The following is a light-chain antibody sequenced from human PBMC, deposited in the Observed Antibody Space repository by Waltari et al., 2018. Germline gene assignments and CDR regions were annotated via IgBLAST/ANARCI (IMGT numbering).Light chain of an antibody. V-gene: IGKV1-NL1*01. CDR3: QQYWTAPRT. CDR2: GAS. J-gene: IGKJ1*01. CDR1: QDITSS. Sequence: DIWMTQSPHSLSASLGARVTITCRASQDITSSLAWYQAKPGKAPKLLLYGASRLQSGVPSRFSGSGFGTDYTLTISSLQTEDFATYYCQQYWTAPRTFGQGTKVEIK.